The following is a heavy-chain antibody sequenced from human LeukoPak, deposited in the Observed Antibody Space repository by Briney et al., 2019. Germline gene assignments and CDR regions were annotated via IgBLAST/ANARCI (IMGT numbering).Heavy chain of an antibody. D-gene: IGHD2-15*01. V-gene: IGHV3-30*04. Sequence: GGALRVSCVAPGFTFSSYAMHWVGPAPGRGREGVGLITYDGRNKYYADSVKGRFTHSLDNSNKTRYLQMNSLKAEDTAVYYCARGRDIVVVVAAEPFDYGGEGTLVTVS. CDR3: ARGRDIVVVVAAEPFDY. CDR2: ITYDGRNK. CDR1: GFTFSSYA. J-gene: IGHJ4*02.